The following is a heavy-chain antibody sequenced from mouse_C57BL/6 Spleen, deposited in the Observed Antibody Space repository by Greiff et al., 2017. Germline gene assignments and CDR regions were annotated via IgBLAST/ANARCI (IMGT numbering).Heavy chain of an antibody. Sequence: DVHLVESGGGLVKPGGSLKLSCAASGFTFSSYTMSWVRQTPEKRLEWVATISGGGGTTYYPDSVKGRFTISRDNAKNTLYLQMSSLRCGDTALYYCARHRRGYYFDYWGQGTTLTVSS. CDR2: ISGGGGTT. V-gene: IGHV5-9*01. CDR1: GFTFSSYT. J-gene: IGHJ2*01. CDR3: ARHRRGYYFDY.